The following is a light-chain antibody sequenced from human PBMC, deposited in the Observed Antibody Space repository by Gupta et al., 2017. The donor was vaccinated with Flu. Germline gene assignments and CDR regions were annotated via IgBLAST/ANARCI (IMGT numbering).Light chain of an antibody. J-gene: IGKJ4*01. V-gene: IGKV6-21*01. CDR2: SAS. CDR1: ESVGRS. Sequence: QSVTPKDAVTITCRASESVGRSLHWYQQKAGQSPKLLIKSASQSLSGVPSRFSGGGSGTDFTLTINSLESEDAATYYCHQSRSLPLTFGGGTKVEIK. CDR3: HQSRSLPLT.